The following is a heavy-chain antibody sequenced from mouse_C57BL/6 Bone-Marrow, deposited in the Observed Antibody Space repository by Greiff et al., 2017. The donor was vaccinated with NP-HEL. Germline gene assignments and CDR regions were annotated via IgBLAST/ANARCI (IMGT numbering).Heavy chain of an antibody. J-gene: IGHJ3*01. CDR2: IDPSDSYT. CDR1: GYTFTSYW. Sequence: QVQLQQPGAELVKPGASVKLSCKASGYTFTSYWMQWVKQRPGQGLEWIGEIDPSDSYTNYNQKFKGKATLTVDTSSSTAYMQLSSLTSADSAVYCCASPNYYGSSGFAYWGKGTLVTVSA. D-gene: IGHD1-1*01. CDR3: ASPNYYGSSGFAY. V-gene: IGHV1-50*01.